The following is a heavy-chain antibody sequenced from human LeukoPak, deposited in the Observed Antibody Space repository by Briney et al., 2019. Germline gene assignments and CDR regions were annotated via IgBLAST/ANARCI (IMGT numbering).Heavy chain of an antibody. CDR1: GYTFTNYG. CDR3: ARDPSNSSGWMTWFDP. D-gene: IGHD6-19*01. Sequence: GASVKVSCKASGYTFTNYGISWVRQAPGQGLEWMGWISAYNGDTNYAQRLQGRVTMTTDTSTSTAYMELRSLRSDDTAVYYCARDPSNSSGWMTWFDPWGQGTLVTVSS. J-gene: IGHJ5*02. CDR2: ISAYNGDT. V-gene: IGHV1-18*01.